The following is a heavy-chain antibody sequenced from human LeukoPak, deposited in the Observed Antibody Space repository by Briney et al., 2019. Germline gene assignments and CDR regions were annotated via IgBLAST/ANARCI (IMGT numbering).Heavy chain of an antibody. J-gene: IGHJ3*02. CDR2: IYHSGIT. CDR1: GGSISSYY. V-gene: IGHV4-59*01. CDR3: ARGRGAYDSGGFGI. Sequence: SETLSPTCTVSGGSISSYYCSWIRQSPGKGLEWIGYIYHSGITNYNPSLKSRVTISIDTSKNQFSLKLTSVTAADTAVYYCARGRGAYDSGGFGIWGQGTMVNVSS. D-gene: IGHD3-22*01.